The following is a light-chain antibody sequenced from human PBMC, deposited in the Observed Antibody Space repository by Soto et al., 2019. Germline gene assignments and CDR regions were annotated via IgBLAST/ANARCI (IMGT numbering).Light chain of an antibody. CDR1: KSDIGVYDF. CDR2: EVV. J-gene: IGLJ1*01. Sequence: QSLLSHPPSACWSPGHSVTISCTGTKSDIGVYDFVSWYQHHPGKAPRLIIYEVVQRPSGVPDRFSGSKSGNTASLTVSGLQAADQADYFCKSYAGSNTYVFGSGTKVTVL. CDR3: KSYAGSNTYV. V-gene: IGLV2-8*01.